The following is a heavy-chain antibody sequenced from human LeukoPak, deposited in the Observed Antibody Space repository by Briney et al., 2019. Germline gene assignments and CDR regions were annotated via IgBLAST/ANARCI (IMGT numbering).Heavy chain of an antibody. J-gene: IGHJ4*02. CDR1: GGSFSGYY. Sequence: PSETLSLTCAVYGGSFSGYYWSWIRQPPGKGLEWIGEINHSGSTNYNPSLKSRVTISLDTSKNQFSLKLSSVTAADTAVYYCARGHILPRYCSGGSCYPLDYWGQGTLVTVSS. CDR3: ARGHILPRYCSGGSCYPLDY. CDR2: INHSGST. V-gene: IGHV4-34*01. D-gene: IGHD2-15*01.